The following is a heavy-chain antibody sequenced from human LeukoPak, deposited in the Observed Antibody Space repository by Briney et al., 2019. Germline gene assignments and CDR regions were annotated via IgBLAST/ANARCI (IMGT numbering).Heavy chain of an antibody. CDR3: AREDYYDSSGYQRGIDY. CDR1: GCTFSSYS. D-gene: IGHD3-22*01. J-gene: IGHJ4*02. Sequence: PGGSLRLSCAASGCTFSSYSMNWVRQAPGKGLEWVSYIGSSSTTIYYADSVKGRFTISRDNAKNSLYLQMNSLRDEDTALYYCAREDYYDSSGYQRGIDYWGQGTLVTVSS. CDR2: IGSSSTTI. V-gene: IGHV3-48*02.